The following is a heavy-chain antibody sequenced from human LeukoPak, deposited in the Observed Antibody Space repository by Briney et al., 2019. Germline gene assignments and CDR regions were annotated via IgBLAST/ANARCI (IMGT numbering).Heavy chain of an antibody. CDR3: ARQYCGSGSPNWFDP. J-gene: IGHJ5*02. Sequence: GESLKISCKGSGYSFTSYWIGWVRQMPGKGLEWMGIIYPGDSDTRYSPSFQGQVTISADKSISTAYLQWSSLKASDTAMYYCARQYCGSGSPNWFDPWGQGTLVTVSS. CDR1: GYSFTSYW. V-gene: IGHV5-51*01. D-gene: IGHD3-10*01. CDR2: IYPGDSDT.